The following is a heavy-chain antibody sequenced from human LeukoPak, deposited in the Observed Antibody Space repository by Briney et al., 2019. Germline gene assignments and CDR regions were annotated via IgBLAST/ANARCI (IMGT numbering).Heavy chain of an antibody. CDR1: GYTFTGYY. V-gene: IGHV1-2*02. CDR3: ARGPAYYDILTGYLGIGYFDY. D-gene: IGHD3-9*01. Sequence: GASVKVSCKASGYTFTGYYMHWVRQAPGQGLEWMGWINPNSGGTNYAQKFQGRVTMTRDTSISTAYMELSRLRSDDTAVYYYARGPAYYDILTGYLGIGYFDYWGQGTLVTVSS. CDR2: INPNSGGT. J-gene: IGHJ4*02.